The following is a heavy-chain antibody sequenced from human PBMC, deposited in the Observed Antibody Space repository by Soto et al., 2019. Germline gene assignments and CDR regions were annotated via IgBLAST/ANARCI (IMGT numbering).Heavy chain of an antibody. CDR2: ISGSSGST. CDR1: GFTFSSYA. D-gene: IGHD3-3*01. CDR3: AKPRSITIFYHWFDP. Sequence: PGGSLRLSCAASGFTFSSYAMSRVRQAPGKGLEWVSAISGSSGSTYYAGSVKGRFTISRDNSKNTLYLQMNSLRAEDTAVYYCAKPRSITIFYHWFDPWGQGTLVTVSS. V-gene: IGHV3-23*01. J-gene: IGHJ5*02.